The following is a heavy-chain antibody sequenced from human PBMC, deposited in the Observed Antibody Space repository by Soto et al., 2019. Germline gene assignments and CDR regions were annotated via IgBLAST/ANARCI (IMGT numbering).Heavy chain of an antibody. CDR1: GFTFSNAW. D-gene: IGHD2-8*01. V-gene: IGHV3-15*01. Sequence: KSGGSLRLSCAASGFTFSNAWMSWVRQAPGKGLEWVGRIKSKTDGGTTDYAAHVKGRFTISRDDSKNTLYLQMNSLKTEDTAVYYCTTDHRDIVLMVYAPGRAFDIWGQGTMVTVSS. CDR2: IKSKTDGGTT. J-gene: IGHJ3*02. CDR3: TTDHRDIVLMVYAPGRAFDI.